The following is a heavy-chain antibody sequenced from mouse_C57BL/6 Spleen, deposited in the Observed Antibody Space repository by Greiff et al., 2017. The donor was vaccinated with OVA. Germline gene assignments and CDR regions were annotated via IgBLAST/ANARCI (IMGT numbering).Heavy chain of an antibody. CDR1: GYAFSSSW. V-gene: IGHV1-82*01. Sequence: QVQLQQSGPELVKPGASVKISCKASGYAFSSSWMNWVKQRPGKGLEWIGRIYPGDGDTNYNGKFKGKATLTADKSSSTAYMQLSSLTSEDSAVYFCARGYYGSSQYYYAMDYWGQGTSVTVSS. CDR3: ARGYYGSSQYYYAMDY. D-gene: IGHD1-1*01. J-gene: IGHJ4*01. CDR2: IYPGDGDT.